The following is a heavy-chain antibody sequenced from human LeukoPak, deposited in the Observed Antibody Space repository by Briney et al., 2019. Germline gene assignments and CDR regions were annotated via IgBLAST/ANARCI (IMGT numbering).Heavy chain of an antibody. CDR1: YYSITSSYF. CDR2: IYHRGRT. V-gene: IGHV4-38-2*01. J-gene: IGHJ4*02. CDR3: ARIPEGQTAYFDY. Sequence: SETLSLTCAVSYYSITSSYFWGWIRQPPGREPQSIGSIYHRGRTYYNPSLMSRVTMSVDTSKNQFSLKLTSVTAADTAVYYCARIPEGQTAYFDYWGQGSLVAVSS. D-gene: IGHD2-21*02.